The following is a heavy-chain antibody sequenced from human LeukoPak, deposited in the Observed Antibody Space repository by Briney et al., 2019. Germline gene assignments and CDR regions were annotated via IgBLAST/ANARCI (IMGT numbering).Heavy chain of an antibody. J-gene: IGHJ4*02. V-gene: IGHV4-34*01. Sequence: PSETLSLTCAVYGGTFSGYYWSWIRQPPGKGLEWIGEINHSGSTNYNPSLKSRVTISVDTSKNQFSLKLSSVTAADTAVYYCARVRYWGQGTLVTVSS. CDR3: ARVRY. CDR2: INHSGST. CDR1: GGTFSGYY.